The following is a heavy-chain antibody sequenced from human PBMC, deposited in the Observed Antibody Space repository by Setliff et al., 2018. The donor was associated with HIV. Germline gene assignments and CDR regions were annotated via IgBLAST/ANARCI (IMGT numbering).Heavy chain of an antibody. D-gene: IGHD3-3*01. CDR2: IWYDGRNE. Sequence: GGSLRLSCAASGFIFDSYAMHWVRQAPGKGLEWVAVIWYDGRNEYYADSVKGRFTISRDNSKNTLYLQMNSLRAEDTAVYYCAKDRSEITIFGVIISHWGQGSLVTVSS. CDR3: AKDRSEITIFGVIISH. V-gene: IGHV3-33*06. CDR1: GFIFDSYA. J-gene: IGHJ4*02.